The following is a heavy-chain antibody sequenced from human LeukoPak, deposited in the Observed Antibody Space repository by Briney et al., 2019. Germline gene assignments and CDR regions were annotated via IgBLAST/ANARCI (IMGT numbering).Heavy chain of an antibody. V-gene: IGHV3-7*03. CDR2: IREERGQE. CDR1: GLTVSNHW. J-gene: IGHJ5*02. D-gene: IGHD5-18*01. Sequence: GGSLRLSCVASGLTVSNHWTSWVRQAPGKGLEWVANIREERGQEYYVDSVKGRFTISKNSAKNSLYLQMNTLRVEDTAMYYCASLDTAKQPLANHWGQGTLVTVSS. CDR3: ASLDTAKQPLANH.